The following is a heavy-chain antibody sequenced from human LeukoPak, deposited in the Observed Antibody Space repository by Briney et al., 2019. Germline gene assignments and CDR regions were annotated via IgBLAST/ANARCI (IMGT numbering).Heavy chain of an antibody. CDR3: SAGFSSSWFGGY. CDR2: ISYDGSNK. D-gene: IGHD6-13*01. V-gene: IGHV3-30*03. J-gene: IGHJ4*02. Sequence: GGSLRLSCEASGFTFSSYGMHWVRQAPGKGLEWVAVISYDGSNKYYADSLKGRFTISRDNSKNTLYLQMNSLRAEDTAVYYCSAGFSSSWFGGYWGQGTLVTVSS. CDR1: GFTFSSYG.